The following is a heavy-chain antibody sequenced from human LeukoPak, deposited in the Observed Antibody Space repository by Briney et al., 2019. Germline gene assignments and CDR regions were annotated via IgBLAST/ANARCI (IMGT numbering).Heavy chain of an antibody. Sequence: PSETLSLTCTVAGGSISSYYWSWIRQPPGKGLEWIAYISHIGSINYNPSLKSRVTISLDTSKNQFSLKLSSVTAADTAVYYCAGHHPRNTVDFWGQGTLVTISS. CDR1: GGSISSYY. V-gene: IGHV4-59*08. CDR3: AGHHPRNTVDF. D-gene: IGHD2/OR15-2a*01. CDR2: ISHIGSI. J-gene: IGHJ4*02.